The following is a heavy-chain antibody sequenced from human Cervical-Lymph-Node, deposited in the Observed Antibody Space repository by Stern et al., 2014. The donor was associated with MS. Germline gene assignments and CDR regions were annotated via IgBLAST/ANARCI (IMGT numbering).Heavy chain of an antibody. J-gene: IGHJ6*02. CDR2: ILPSLGTA. Sequence: QVQLVESGAEVKKPGSSVKVSCKASGGTFSSYAISWVRQAPGQGLEWMGGILPSLGTANYAQKFQGRVTITADESTSTAYMELSSLRSEDTAVYYCARGELKEELVRGMDVWGQGTTVTVSS. D-gene: IGHD1-26*01. CDR3: ARGELKEELVRGMDV. V-gene: IGHV1-69*01. CDR1: GGTFSSYA.